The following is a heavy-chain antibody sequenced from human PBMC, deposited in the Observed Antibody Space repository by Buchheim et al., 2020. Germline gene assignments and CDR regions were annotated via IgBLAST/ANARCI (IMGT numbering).Heavy chain of an antibody. Sequence: QVQLQQWGAGLLKPSETLSLTCAVYGGSFSGYYWSWIRQPPGKGLEWIGEINHSGSTNYNPSLKSRVTISVDTSKNQFSLKLSSVTAADTAVYYCARATGIAVAGTGGGVGWFDPWGQGTL. D-gene: IGHD6-19*01. CDR1: GGSFSGYY. V-gene: IGHV4-34*01. CDR3: ARATGIAVAGTGGGVGWFDP. CDR2: INHSGST. J-gene: IGHJ5*02.